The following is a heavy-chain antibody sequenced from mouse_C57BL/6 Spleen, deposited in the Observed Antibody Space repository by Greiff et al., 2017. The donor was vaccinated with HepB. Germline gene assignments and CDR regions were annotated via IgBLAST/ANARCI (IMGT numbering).Heavy chain of an antibody. CDR3: ARCRDYGSSYWYFDV. D-gene: IGHD1-1*01. CDR1: GYTFTSYW. CDR2: IHPNSGST. Sequence: QVQLQQPGAELVKPGASVKLSCKASGYTFTSYWMHWVKQRPGQGLEWIGMIHPNSGSTNYNEKFKSKATLTVDKSSSTAYMQLSSLTSEDSAVYYCARCRDYGSSYWYFDVWGTGTTVTVAS. J-gene: IGHJ1*03. V-gene: IGHV1-64*01.